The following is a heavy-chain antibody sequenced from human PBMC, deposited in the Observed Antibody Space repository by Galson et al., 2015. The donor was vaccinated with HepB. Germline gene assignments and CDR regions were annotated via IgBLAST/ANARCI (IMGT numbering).Heavy chain of an antibody. V-gene: IGHV3-73*01. J-gene: IGHJ4*02. D-gene: IGHD5-12*01. CDR2: IGSKANNYAT. CDR3: TRLGDLSGYSSC. Sequence: SLRLSCAGSGFTFSGSAIHWVRQASGKGLEWIGRIGSKANNYATAYTASVKGRFTISRDDSKNMEYLQMNRLRTEDTAVYYCTRLGDLSGYSSCWGQGTLVTVSS. CDR1: GFTFSGSA.